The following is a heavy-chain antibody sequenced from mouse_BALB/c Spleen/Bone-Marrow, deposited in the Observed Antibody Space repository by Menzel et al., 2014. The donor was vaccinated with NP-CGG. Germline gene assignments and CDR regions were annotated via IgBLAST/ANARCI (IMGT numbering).Heavy chain of an antibody. D-gene: IGHD2-1*01. CDR3: TRLYYGNPTGYFDY. CDR1: GYTFSSYW. CDR2: ILPGSGST. V-gene: IGHV1-9*01. Sequence: QVQLKQSGAELMKPGASMKISCKATGYTFSSYWIEWVKQRPGHGLEWIGEILPGSGSTNYNEQFKGKATFTADASSSTAYMDLSSLTSEDSAVYYCTRLYYGNPTGYFDYWGQGTTLTVSS. J-gene: IGHJ2*01.